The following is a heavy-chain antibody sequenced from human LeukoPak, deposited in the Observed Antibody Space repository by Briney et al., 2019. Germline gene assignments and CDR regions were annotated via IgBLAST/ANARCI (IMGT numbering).Heavy chain of an antibody. J-gene: IGHJ4*02. D-gene: IGHD3-22*01. Sequence: GGSLRLSCTGSGFTFSTYWMHWVRQAPGKGLEWVAVIWYDGSNRQYVDSVKGRFTISRDNSKNTLYLQMNSLRADDTAVYYCARDFGFSPSSGYSFDYWGQGTLVTVSS. CDR3: ARDFGFSPSSGYSFDY. V-gene: IGHV3-33*08. CDR1: GFTFSTYW. CDR2: IWYDGSNR.